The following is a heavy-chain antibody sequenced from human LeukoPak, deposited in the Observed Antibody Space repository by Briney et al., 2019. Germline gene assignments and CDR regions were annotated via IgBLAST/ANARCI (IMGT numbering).Heavy chain of an antibody. V-gene: IGHV5-51*01. Sequence: GESLKISCKGSGYSFTSYWIGWVRQMPGKGLEWMGIIYPGDSDTRYSPSFQGQVTISADKSISTAYLQWSSLKASDTAMYYCARIITMVRGVPSCFDYWGQGTLVTVSS. CDR1: GYSFTSYW. CDR2: IYPGDSDT. CDR3: ARIITMVRGVPSCFDY. J-gene: IGHJ4*02. D-gene: IGHD3-10*01.